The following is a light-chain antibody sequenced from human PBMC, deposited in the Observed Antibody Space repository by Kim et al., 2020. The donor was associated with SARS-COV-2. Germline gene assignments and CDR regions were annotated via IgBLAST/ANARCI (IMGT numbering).Light chain of an antibody. CDR1: SNIVGNQG. CDR2: RNN. Sequence: LTQPPSVSKGLRQTATLTCTGNSNIVGNQGAAWLQQHQGHPPKLLSYRNNNRPSGISERFSASRSGNTASLTITGLQPEDEADYYCSALDSSLSAYVFGTGTKVTVL. V-gene: IGLV10-54*02. CDR3: SALDSSLSAYV. J-gene: IGLJ1*01.